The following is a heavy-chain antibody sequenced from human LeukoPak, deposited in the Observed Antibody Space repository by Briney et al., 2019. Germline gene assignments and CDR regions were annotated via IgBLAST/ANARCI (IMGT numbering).Heavy chain of an antibody. CDR1: GYTFTSYA. CDR2: INTNTGNP. CDR3: ARRDGVVNPLRYYNYYYMDV. J-gene: IGHJ6*03. Sequence: ASVKVSCKASGYTFTSYAMNWVRQAPGQGLEWMGWINTNTGNPTYAQGFTGRFVFSLDTSVSTAYLQISSLKAEDTAVYYCARRDGVVNPLRYYNYYYMDVWGKGTTVTVSS. V-gene: IGHV7-4-1*02. D-gene: IGHD3-3*01.